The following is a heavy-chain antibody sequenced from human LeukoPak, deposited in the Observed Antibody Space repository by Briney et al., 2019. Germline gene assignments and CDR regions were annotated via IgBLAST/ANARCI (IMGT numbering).Heavy chain of an antibody. CDR2: ISYDGSNK. CDR1: GFTFSSYA. J-gene: IGHJ4*02. Sequence: PGGSLRLSCAASGFTFSSYAMHWVRQAPGKGLEWVAVISYDGSNKYYADSVKGRFTISRDNSKNTLYLQMNSLRAEDTAVYYCATSPQRGFDYWGQGTLVTVSS. V-gene: IGHV3-30-3*01. CDR3: ATSPQRGFDY.